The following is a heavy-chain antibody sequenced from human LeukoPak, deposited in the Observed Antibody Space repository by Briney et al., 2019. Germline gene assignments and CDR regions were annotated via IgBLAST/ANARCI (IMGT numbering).Heavy chain of an antibody. CDR2: MSPNSGDT. Sequence: ASVKVSCKASGYTFTTHDINWVRQATGQGPEWLGWMSPNSGDTGYAQKFQGRVTITRDTSATTAYMELSSLRSEDTVVYYCAGSYCTTTDCYTWFDPWGQGTLVTVSS. V-gene: IGHV1-8*01. CDR1: GYTFTTHD. CDR3: AGSYCTTTDCYTWFDP. D-gene: IGHD2-2*02. J-gene: IGHJ5*02.